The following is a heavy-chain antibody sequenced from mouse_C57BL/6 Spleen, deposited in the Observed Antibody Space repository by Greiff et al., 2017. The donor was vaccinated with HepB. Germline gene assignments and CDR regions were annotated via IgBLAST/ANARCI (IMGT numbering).Heavy chain of an antibody. CDR2: ISSGSSTI. J-gene: IGHJ4*01. D-gene: IGHD2-1*01. CDR3: ASNYDYAMDY. CDR1: GFTFSDYG. Sequence: EVQWVESGGGLVKPGGSLKLSCAASGFTFSDYGMHWVRQAPEKGLEWVAYISSGSSTIYYADTVKGRFTISRDNAKNTLFLQMTSLRSEDTAMYYCASNYDYAMDYWGQGTSVTVSS. V-gene: IGHV5-17*01.